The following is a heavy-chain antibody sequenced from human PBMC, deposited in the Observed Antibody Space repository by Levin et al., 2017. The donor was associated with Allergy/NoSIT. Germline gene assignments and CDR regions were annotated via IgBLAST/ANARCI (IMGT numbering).Heavy chain of an antibody. Sequence: GESLKISCAASGFTFSSYAMSWVRQAPGKGLEWVSAISGSGGSTYYADSVKGRFTISRDNSKNTLYLQMNSLRAEDTAVYYCAKDHAKGQLVQPVFDYWGQGTLVTVSS. CDR1: GFTFSSYA. CDR3: AKDHAKGQLVQPVFDY. V-gene: IGHV3-23*01. D-gene: IGHD6-13*01. J-gene: IGHJ4*02. CDR2: ISGSGGST.